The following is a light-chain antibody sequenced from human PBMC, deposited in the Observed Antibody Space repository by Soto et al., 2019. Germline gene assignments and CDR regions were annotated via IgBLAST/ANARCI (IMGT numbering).Light chain of an antibody. CDR3: QQYGNSPRT. V-gene: IGKV3-20*01. J-gene: IGKJ2*01. CDR1: QSVTNDY. Sequence: EVVLTQSPGSLSLSPGERAALSCRASQSVTNDYLAWYQQKFGQAPRLLIYGASRRAPDIPDRFSGIGSGTDFTLTISRLEPEDFAVYFCQQYGNSPRTFGQGTTLEIK. CDR2: GAS.